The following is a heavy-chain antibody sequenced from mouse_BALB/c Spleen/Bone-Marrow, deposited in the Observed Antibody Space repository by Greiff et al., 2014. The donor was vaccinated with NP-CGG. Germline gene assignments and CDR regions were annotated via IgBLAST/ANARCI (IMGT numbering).Heavy chain of an antibody. CDR2: IYPGDGST. CDR3: ARSGNYYGNYYWYFDV. V-gene: IGHV1S56*01. D-gene: IGHD2-1*01. CDR1: GYTFTSYD. Sequence: VHLVESGPELVKPGALVKISCKASGYTFTSYDINWVKQRPGQGLEWIGWIYPGDGSTKYNGKFKGKATLTADKSSSTAYMQLSSLTSENSAVYFCARSGNYYGNYYWYFDVWGAGTTVTVSS. J-gene: IGHJ1*01.